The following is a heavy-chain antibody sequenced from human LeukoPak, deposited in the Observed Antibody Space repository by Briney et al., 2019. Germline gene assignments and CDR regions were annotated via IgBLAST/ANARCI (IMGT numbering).Heavy chain of an antibody. J-gene: IGHJ4*02. Sequence: GGSLRLSCAASGFTFSSYSMNWVRQAPGKGLEWVSFISTSSSYIYYADSLKGRFTISRDKAKKSLYLQINSLKTEDTAVYYCTTYVKGAVVGRDYWGQGTLVTVSS. CDR3: TTYVKGAVVGRDY. CDR2: ISTSSSYI. D-gene: IGHD1-14*01. CDR1: GFTFSSYS. V-gene: IGHV3-21*03.